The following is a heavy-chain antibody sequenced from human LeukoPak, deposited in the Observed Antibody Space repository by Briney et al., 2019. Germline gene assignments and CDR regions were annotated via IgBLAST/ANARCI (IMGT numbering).Heavy chain of an antibody. V-gene: IGHV4-59*01. CDR1: GDSISGYY. CDR2: IYYSGST. Sequence: SETLSLTCSVSGDSISGYYWNWIRQPPGKGLEWFGYIYYSGSTNYSPSLKGRVTISVDTSKNQFSLDPTSVTAADTAVYYCAREWSSGWAEFDYWGQGTLVTVSS. D-gene: IGHD6-25*01. J-gene: IGHJ4*02. CDR3: AREWSSGWAEFDY.